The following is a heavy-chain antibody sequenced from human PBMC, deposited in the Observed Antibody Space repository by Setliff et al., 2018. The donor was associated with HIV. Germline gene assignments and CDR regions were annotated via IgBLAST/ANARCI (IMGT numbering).Heavy chain of an antibody. CDR1: GYSFSSGRY. D-gene: IGHD5-12*01. V-gene: IGHV4-38-2*01. CDR3: ARSPGVATITIFDY. CDR2: LFHSGNT. Sequence: SETLSLTCVVSGYSFSSGRYWGWIRQTPGKGLEWIGTLFHSGNTYYNATLKSRVSISGDPSKSHLSLKLSSVTAADTAVYYCARSPGVATITIFDYWGQGTLVTVSS. J-gene: IGHJ4*02.